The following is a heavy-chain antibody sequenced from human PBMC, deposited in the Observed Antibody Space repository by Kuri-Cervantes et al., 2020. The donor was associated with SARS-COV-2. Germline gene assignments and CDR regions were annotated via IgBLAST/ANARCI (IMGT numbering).Heavy chain of an antibody. Sequence: SETLSLTCTVSGYSISSGYYWGWIRQPPGKGLEWIGSIYHSGSTYYNPSLKSRVTISVDTSKNQFSLKLSSVTAADTAVYYCARVILRGQQLVPLIRYYYYYYMDVWGKGTTVTVSS. V-gene: IGHV4-38-2*02. J-gene: IGHJ6*03. CDR3: ARVILRGQQLVPLIRYYYYYYMDV. CDR2: IYHSGST. CDR1: GYSISSGYY. D-gene: IGHD6-13*01.